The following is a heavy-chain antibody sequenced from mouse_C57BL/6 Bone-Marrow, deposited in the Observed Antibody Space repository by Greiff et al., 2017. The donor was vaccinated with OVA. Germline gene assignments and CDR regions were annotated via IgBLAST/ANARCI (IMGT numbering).Heavy chain of an antibody. CDR3: ARYYGSSFLYWYFDV. D-gene: IGHD1-1*01. CDR1: GYTLTSYW. V-gene: IGHV1-64*01. CDR2: IHPNSGST. Sequence: QVQLQQPGAELVKPGASVKLSCKASGYTLTSYWMHWVKQRPGQGLEWIGMIHPNSGSTNYNEKFKSKATLTVDKSSSTAYMQLSSLTSEDSAVYYCARYYGSSFLYWYFDVWGTGTTVTVAS. J-gene: IGHJ1*03.